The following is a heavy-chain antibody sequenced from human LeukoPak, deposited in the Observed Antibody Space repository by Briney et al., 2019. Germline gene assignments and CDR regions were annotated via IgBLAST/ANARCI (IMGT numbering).Heavy chain of an antibody. CDR2: MKYDGSEK. J-gene: IGHJ4*02. Sequence: GGSLRLSRAASVLTFSSYWMSWVRQAPGKGLEWVANMKYDGSEKYYVDSVKGRFTISRDNAKNSLYLQMNSLRAEDTAVYYCARDIEAAGLFLDYWGQGTLVTVSS. CDR3: ARDIEAAGLFLDY. V-gene: IGHV3-7*01. D-gene: IGHD6-13*01. CDR1: VLTFSSYW.